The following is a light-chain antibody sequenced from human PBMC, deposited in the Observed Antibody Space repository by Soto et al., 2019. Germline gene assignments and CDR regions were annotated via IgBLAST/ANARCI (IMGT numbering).Light chain of an antibody. CDR2: DAS. J-gene: IGKJ3*01. Sequence: EIVLTQSPATLSLSPGERATLSCRASQSVSSYLAWYQQKPGQAPRRLIYDASNRATGIPARFSGSGSGTDFTLTISSLEPKDFAVYYCQQRSNGPPLFTFGPGTKVDIK. CDR1: QSVSSY. V-gene: IGKV3-11*01. CDR3: QQRSNGPPLFT.